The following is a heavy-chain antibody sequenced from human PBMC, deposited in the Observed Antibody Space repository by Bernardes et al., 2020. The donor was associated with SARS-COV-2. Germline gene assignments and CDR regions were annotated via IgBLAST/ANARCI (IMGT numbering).Heavy chain of an antibody. Sequence: GWSLRLSCVASGFTFSSYSMNWVRQAPGKGLEWVSYISSSSSTIYYADSVKGRFTISRDNAKNSLYLQMNSLRDEDTAVYYCARDRALYDYVWGSYPQGAFRIWSQGTMVTVSS. V-gene: IGHV3-48*02. J-gene: IGHJ3*02. CDR2: ISSSSSTI. CDR1: GFTFSSYS. D-gene: IGHD3-16*02. CDR3: ARDRALYDYVWGSYPQGAFRI.